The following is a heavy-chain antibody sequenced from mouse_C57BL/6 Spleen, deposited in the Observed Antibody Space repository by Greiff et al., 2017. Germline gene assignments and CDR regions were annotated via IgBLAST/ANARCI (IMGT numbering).Heavy chain of an antibody. CDR1: GYTFTDYY. CDR3: ADSNSHWYIDV. Sequence: EVQLQQSGPELVKPGASVKISCKASGYTFTDYYMNWVKQSHGKSLEWIGDINPNNGGTSYNQKFKGKATLTVVKSSSTAYMELRSLTSEDSAVYYWADSNSHWYIDVWGTGTTVTVSS. V-gene: IGHV1-26*01. CDR2: INPNNGGT. J-gene: IGHJ1*03. D-gene: IGHD2-5*01.